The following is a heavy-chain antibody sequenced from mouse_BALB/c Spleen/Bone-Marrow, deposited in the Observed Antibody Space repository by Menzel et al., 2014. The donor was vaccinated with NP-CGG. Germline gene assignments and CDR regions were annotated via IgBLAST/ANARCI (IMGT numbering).Heavy chain of an antibody. D-gene: IGHD2-1*01. J-gene: IGHJ4*01. Sequence: QVQLQQSGAELVKPGASVKVSCKASGYTFXNYWMHWVKQRPGQGLEWIGEINSSNGRTNYTEKFTSMVALTVDKATSTAYMLLNRLTSEDSAVYFCARGHGNCVEYALDYWGQGTSVTVSS. V-gene: IGHV1S81*02. CDR2: INSSNGRT. CDR1: GYTFXNYW. CDR3: ARGHGNCVEYALDY.